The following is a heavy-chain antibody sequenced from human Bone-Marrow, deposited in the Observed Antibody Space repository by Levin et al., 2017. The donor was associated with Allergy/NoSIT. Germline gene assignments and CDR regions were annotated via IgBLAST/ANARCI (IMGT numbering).Heavy chain of an antibody. J-gene: IGHJ4*02. D-gene: IGHD3-3*01. CDR3: AKGLPAYDFWSGGIDY. V-gene: IGHV3-23*01. CDR2: ISGSGGST. CDR1: GFTFSSYA. Sequence: PGGSLRLSCAASGFTFSSYAMSWVRQAPGKGLEWVSAISGSGGSTYYADSVKGRFTISRDNSKNTLYLQMNSLRAEDTAVYYCAKGLPAYDFWSGGIDYWGQGTLVTVSS.